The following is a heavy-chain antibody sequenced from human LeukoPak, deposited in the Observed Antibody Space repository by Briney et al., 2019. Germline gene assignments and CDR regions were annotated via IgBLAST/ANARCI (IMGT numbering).Heavy chain of an antibody. Sequence: GGSLRLSCSASGFIYSSYAMTGVRQAPGQGLEWVSAISGSGGSAFYADSVKGRFTISRDNSKNTLYLQMDSLRAEDTAVYYCAKAPGYSNYRRYGMDVWGQGSTVTVSS. CDR1: GFIYSSYA. J-gene: IGHJ6*02. CDR3: AKAPGYSNYRRYGMDV. V-gene: IGHV3-23*01. D-gene: IGHD4-11*01. CDR2: ISGSGGSA.